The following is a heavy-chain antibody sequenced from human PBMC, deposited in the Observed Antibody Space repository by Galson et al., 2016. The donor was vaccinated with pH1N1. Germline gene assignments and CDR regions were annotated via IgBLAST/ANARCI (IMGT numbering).Heavy chain of an antibody. J-gene: IGHJ6*02. V-gene: IGHV1-69*02. CDR2: IIPVLEVP. CDR3: ASDSKGYYGSGTSIQDHFYYGMDV. D-gene: IGHD3-10*01. CDR1: GGTFASYN. Sequence: SVKVSCKASGGTFASYNFSWMRQAPGQGLVWMGRIIPVLEVPHYAERFQGRVTITADKSTSTVYMELSSLTSEDTAVYFCASDSKGYYGSGTSIQDHFYYGMDVWGQGTTVTVSS.